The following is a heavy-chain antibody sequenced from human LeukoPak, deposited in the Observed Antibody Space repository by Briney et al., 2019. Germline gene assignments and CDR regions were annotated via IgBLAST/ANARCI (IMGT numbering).Heavy chain of an antibody. V-gene: IGHV3-30*18. J-gene: IGHJ4*02. D-gene: IGHD4-23*01. CDR2: ISYDGSNK. Sequence: GGSLRLSCAASGFTFSSYGMYWVRQAPGKGLEWVAVISYDGSNKYYADSVKGRFTISRDNSKNTLYLQMNSLRAEDTAVYYCAKGFGGGNSVLWGQGTLVTVSS. CDR1: GFTFSSYG. CDR3: AKGFGGGNSVL.